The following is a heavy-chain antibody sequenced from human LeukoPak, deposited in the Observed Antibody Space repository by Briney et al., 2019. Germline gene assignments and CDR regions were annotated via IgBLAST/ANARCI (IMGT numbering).Heavy chain of an antibody. Sequence: PSETLSLTCAVFGESFVGRHWSWIRQSPGKGLEWLGEAGHAGITNYNPSLKSRVSISVDTSKDQFSLTLTSVTAADTAVYYCARGRANWDYDFDYWGQGTPVTVS. J-gene: IGHJ4*02. D-gene: IGHD1-7*01. CDR2: AGHAGIT. V-gene: IGHV4-34*01. CDR1: GESFVGRH. CDR3: ARGRANWDYDFDY.